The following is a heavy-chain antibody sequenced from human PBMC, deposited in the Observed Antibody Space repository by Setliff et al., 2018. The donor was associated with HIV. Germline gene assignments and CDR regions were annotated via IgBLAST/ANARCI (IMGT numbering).Heavy chain of an antibody. CDR3: AREPRVRGTLDF. Sequence: PSETLSLTCTVSGYSISSRYYWGWIRQPPGKGLEWIGSIYASGSTNYNPSLKSRVSISVDMSQNQFSLKVTSVTAADTAVYYCAREPRVRGTLDFWGQGTLVTVSS. CDR1: GYSISSRYY. D-gene: IGHD2-15*01. J-gene: IGHJ4*02. CDR2: IYASGST. V-gene: IGHV4-38-2*02.